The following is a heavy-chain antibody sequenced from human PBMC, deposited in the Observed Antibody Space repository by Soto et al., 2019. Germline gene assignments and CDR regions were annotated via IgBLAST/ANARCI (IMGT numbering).Heavy chain of an antibody. D-gene: IGHD4-17*01. V-gene: IGHV5-51*01. CDR1: GYSFTSYW. CDR3: ARRPTLTTTFDY. J-gene: IGHJ4*02. CDR2: IYPGDSDS. Sequence: GESLKISCKGSGYSFTSYWIGWVRQMPGKGLEWMGIIYPGDSDSRYSPSFQGQVAMSADKSISTAYLQWSSLQASDTAMYYCARRPTLTTTFDYWGQGTLVTVSS.